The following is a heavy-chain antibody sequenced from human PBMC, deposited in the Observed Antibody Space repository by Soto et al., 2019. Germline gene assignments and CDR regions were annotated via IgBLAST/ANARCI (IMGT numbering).Heavy chain of an antibody. Sequence: PGGSLRLSCVVSGFTFSDHYMDWVRQAPGKGLEWVGRIRNKANSYTTVYAASVKGRFTISRDDSKNSMYLQMNSLKIEDTDVYYCVRGPNYRYLVTKWDYWGQGTLVTVSS. CDR1: GFTFSDHY. D-gene: IGHD2-21*02. CDR3: VRGPNYRYLVTKWDY. V-gene: IGHV3-72*01. CDR2: IRNKANSYTT. J-gene: IGHJ4*02.